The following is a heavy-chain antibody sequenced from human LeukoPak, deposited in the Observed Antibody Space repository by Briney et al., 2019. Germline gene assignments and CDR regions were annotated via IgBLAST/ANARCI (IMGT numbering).Heavy chain of an antibody. Sequence: SETLSLTCAVYGGSFSGYYWSWIRQPPGKGLEWIGEINHSGSTNYNPSFKSRVTISVDTSKNQFSLKLSSVTAADTAVYYCARDHKRLTIFGVVIIGGIDYWGQGTLVTVSS. CDR3: ARDHKRLTIFGVVIIGGIDY. D-gene: IGHD3-3*01. CDR1: GGSFSGYY. CDR2: INHSGST. V-gene: IGHV4-34*01. J-gene: IGHJ4*02.